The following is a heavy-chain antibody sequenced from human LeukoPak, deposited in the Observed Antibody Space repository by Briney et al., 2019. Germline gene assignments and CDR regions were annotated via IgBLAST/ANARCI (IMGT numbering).Heavy chain of an antibody. J-gene: IGHJ4*02. V-gene: IGHV3-30*02. D-gene: IGHD1-26*01. CDR2: MQYDGSDK. CDR3: ATDGGKWELLFDY. CDR1: GFNC. Sequence: GGSLRLFLAGSGFNCIDLGRQAPGRGLGWGAFMQYDGSDKSYADSVKGRFTISRDNSKNTLYLQMNSLRPEDTAVYSCATDGGKWELLFDYWGQGTLVTVSS.